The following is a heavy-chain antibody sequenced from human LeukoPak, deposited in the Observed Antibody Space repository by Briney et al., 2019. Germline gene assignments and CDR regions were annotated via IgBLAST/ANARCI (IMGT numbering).Heavy chain of an antibody. J-gene: IGHJ4*02. CDR3: ARGVGVVVPAAMPLRWLQQEGLDY. D-gene: IGHD2-2*01. Sequence: GGSLRLSCAASGFTFSSYAMHWVRQAPGKGLEYVSAISSNGGSTYYANSVKGRFTISRDNSKNTLYLQMNSLRAEDTAVYYCARGVGVVVPAAMPLRWLQQEGLDYWGQGTLVTVSS. V-gene: IGHV3-64*01. CDR2: ISSNGGST. CDR1: GFTFSSYA.